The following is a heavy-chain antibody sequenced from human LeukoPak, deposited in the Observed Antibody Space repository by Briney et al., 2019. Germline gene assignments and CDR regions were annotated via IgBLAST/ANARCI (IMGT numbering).Heavy chain of an antibody. CDR3: VRDSTVGVDY. J-gene: IGHJ4*02. CDR1: GFSFSIYY. V-gene: IGHV3-48*01. Sequence: PGGSLRLSCVASGFSFSIYYMNWVRQAPGKGLEWLSHITGNSDTIYYADSVKGRFTVSRDNAKNSLYLQMTSLRAEDTAVYYCVRDSTVGVDYRGQGTLVTVS. CDR2: ITGNSDTI. D-gene: IGHD4-23*01.